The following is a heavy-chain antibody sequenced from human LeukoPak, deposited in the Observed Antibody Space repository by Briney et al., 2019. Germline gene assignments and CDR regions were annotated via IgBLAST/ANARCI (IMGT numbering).Heavy chain of an antibody. J-gene: IGHJ6*03. Sequence: SQTLSLTCAISGDSVSSNSAAWNWIRQSPSRGLEWLGRTYYRSKWYNDYAVSVKSRITNNPDTSKNQFSLQLNSVTPEDTAVYYCARGVGSSWSPGGYYYYYYMDVWGKGTTVTVSS. V-gene: IGHV6-1*01. CDR2: TYYRSKWYN. CDR3: ARGVGSSWSPGGYYYYYYMDV. CDR1: GDSVSSNSAA. D-gene: IGHD6-13*01.